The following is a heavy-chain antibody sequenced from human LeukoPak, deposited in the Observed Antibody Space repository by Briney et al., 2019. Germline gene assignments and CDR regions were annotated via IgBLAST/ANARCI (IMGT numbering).Heavy chain of an antibody. CDR3: ARVQGYDDDSFVGFSSPDDAFAI. CDR1: GYTFTAYY. D-gene: IGHD3-3*01. Sequence: ASVKVSCKASGYTFTAYYVHWVRQAPGQGLEWLGWINPNSGDTNYAQRFQGRVTMARDASISTVYMGLTRLISDDTAVYYCARVQGYDDDSFVGFSSPDDAFAIWGQGTLVTVSS. J-gene: IGHJ3*02. CDR2: INPNSGDT. V-gene: IGHV1-2*02.